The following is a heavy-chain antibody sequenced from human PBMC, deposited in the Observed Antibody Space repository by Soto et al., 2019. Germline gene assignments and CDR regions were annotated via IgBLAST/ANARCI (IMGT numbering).Heavy chain of an antibody. CDR2: INHSGNT. J-gene: IGHJ4*02. V-gene: IGHV4-34*01. D-gene: IGHD4-17*01. CDR3: ARARDDDEYGELFDY. CDR1: GGSFSGYY. Sequence: PSETLSLTCAVYGGSFSGYYWSWIRQPPGKGLEWIGEINHSGNTNYSPSLKSRVTISLDTSKNQFSLKLSSVTAADTAVYYCARARDDDEYGELFDYWGQGTLVTVSS.